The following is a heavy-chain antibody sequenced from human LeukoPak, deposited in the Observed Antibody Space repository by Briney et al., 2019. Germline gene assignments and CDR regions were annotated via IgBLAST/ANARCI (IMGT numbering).Heavy chain of an antibody. CDR3: AKDSGDGNSSSWYYYYGMDV. J-gene: IGHJ6*02. CDR2: ISGSGSDT. Sequence: PGGSLRLSCAASGFTFSSHAMSWVRHAPGKGLEWVSVISGSGSDTYYADSVKGRFTISRDKSKNTLYLQMNSLRAEDTAVYYCAKDSGDGNSSSWYYYYGMDVWGQGTTVTVSS. V-gene: IGHV3-23*01. D-gene: IGHD6-13*01. CDR1: GFTFSSHA.